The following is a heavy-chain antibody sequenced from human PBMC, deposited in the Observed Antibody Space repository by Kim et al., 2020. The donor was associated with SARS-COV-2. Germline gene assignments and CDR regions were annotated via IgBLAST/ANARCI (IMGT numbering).Heavy chain of an antibody. J-gene: IGHJ6*02. Sequence: ASVKVSCKASGYTFTSYYMHWVRQAPGQGLEWMGIINPSGGSTSYAQKFQGRVTMTRDTSTSTVYMELSSLRSEDTAVYYCARVKVAAGTFYYYGMDVWGQGTTVTVSS. D-gene: IGHD6-13*01. CDR3: ARVKVAAGTFYYYGMDV. CDR1: GYTFTSYY. CDR2: INPSGGST. V-gene: IGHV1-46*01.